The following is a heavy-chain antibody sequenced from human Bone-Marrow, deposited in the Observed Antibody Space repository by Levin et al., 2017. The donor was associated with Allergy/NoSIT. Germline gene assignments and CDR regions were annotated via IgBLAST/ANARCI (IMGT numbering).Heavy chain of an antibody. D-gene: IGHD6-19*01. CDR2: INSDGSST. J-gene: IGHJ5*02. Sequence: LSLPCAASGFTFRSYWMHWVRQAPGKGLVWVSRINSDGSSTSYADSVKGRFTISRDNAKNTLYLQMNSLRAEDTAVYYCARPKLYSSGWYWFDPWGQGTLVTVSS. CDR1: GFTFRSYW. CDR3: ARPKLYSSGWYWFDP. V-gene: IGHV3-74*01.